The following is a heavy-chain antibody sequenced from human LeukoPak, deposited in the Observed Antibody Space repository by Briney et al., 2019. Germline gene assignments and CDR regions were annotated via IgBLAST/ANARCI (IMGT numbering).Heavy chain of an antibody. J-gene: IGHJ4*02. V-gene: IGHV3-7*01. CDR1: GFSFSTYA. Sequence: PGGSLRLSCAASGFSFSTYAIHWVRQAPGKGLEWVANMNQDGSEKYYVDSVKGRFTISRDNAKNSLYLQMNSLRAEDTAVYYCARQWRELQLGYWGQGTLVTVSS. CDR3: ARQWRELQLGY. D-gene: IGHD1-26*01. CDR2: MNQDGSEK.